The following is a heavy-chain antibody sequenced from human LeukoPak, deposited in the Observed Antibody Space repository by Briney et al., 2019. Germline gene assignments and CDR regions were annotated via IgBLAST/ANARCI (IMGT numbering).Heavy chain of an antibody. Sequence: SVKVSCKASGGTFSSYAISWVRQAPGQGLEWMGGIIPIFGTANYAQKFQGRVTITTDESTSTAYMELSSLRSEDTAVYYCAREDYGGNRGYFDYWGQGTLVTVSS. CDR2: IIPIFGTA. V-gene: IGHV1-69*05. J-gene: IGHJ4*02. D-gene: IGHD4-23*01. CDR1: GGTFSSYA. CDR3: AREDYGGNRGYFDY.